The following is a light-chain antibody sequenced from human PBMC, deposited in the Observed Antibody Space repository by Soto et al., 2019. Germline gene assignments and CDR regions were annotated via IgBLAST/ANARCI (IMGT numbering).Light chain of an antibody. CDR2: EVT. CDR1: SSDVGAYNY. CDR3: SSYTSSSTLV. Sequence: QSALTQPPSASGSLGQSVTISCTGTSSDVGAYNYVSWYQQHPGKAPKLMIYEVTRRPSGVPDRFSASKSGNTASLTISGLQAEDEADYYCSSYTSSSTLVFGGGTKVTVL. J-gene: IGLJ2*01. V-gene: IGLV2-8*01.